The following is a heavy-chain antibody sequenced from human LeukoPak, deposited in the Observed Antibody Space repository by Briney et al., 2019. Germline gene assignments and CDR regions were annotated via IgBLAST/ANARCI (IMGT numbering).Heavy chain of an antibody. V-gene: IGHV1-8*01. CDR2: MNPNSGNT. CDR3: ARGTGSWLRLTRWFDP. J-gene: IGHJ5*02. D-gene: IGHD5-12*01. Sequence: ASVKVSCKASGYTFTNYDINWVRRATGQGLEWMGWMNPNSGNTDYAQKFQGRVTMTRNTSISTAYMELSSPVSEDTAVYYCARGTGSWLRLTRWFDPWGQGTLVTVSS. CDR1: GYTFTNYD.